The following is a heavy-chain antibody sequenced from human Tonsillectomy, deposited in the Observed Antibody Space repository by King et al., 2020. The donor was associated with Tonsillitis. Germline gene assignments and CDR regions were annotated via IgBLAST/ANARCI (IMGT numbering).Heavy chain of an antibody. CDR2: INPNSGGT. J-gene: IGHJ6*02. CDR3: ARDHLAVTTYPGPLGSVGMDV. CDR1: GYTFTGYY. D-gene: IGHD4-17*01. Sequence: VQLVESGAEVKKPGASVKVSCKASGYTFTGYYMHWVRQAPGQGLEWMGWINPNSGGTNYAQKFQGRVTMTRDTSISTAYMELSRLRSDDTAVYYCARDHLAVTTYPGPLGSVGMDVWGQGTTVTVSS. V-gene: IGHV1-2*02.